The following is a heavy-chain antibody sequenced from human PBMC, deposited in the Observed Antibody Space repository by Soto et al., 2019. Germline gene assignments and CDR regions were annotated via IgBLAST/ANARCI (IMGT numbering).Heavy chain of an antibody. J-gene: IGHJ5*02. CDR2: INHSGST. V-gene: IGHV4-34*01. CDR3: ARGGIQLWFPLRGNWFDP. CDR1: GVSFSCYC. Sequence: ASDTLSLRCAGDGVSFSCYCWILIRPPPGKGLEWIGEINHSGSTNYNPSLKSRVTISVDTSKNQFSLKLSSVTAADTAVYYCARGGIQLWFPLRGNWFDPWGQGTRVNVSA. D-gene: IGHD5-18*01.